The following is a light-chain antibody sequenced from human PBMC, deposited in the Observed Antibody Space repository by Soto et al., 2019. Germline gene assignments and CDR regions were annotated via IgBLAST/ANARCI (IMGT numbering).Light chain of an antibody. V-gene: IGKV3D-20*02. CDR1: QSVSSSH. CDR2: RAT. J-gene: IGKJ4*01. CDR3: QQRSGCPLT. Sequence: VLPRSLGPRPLSRGEGATLSCRASQSVSSSHLRWYQQSPGEDYRLLILRATRRPTDIPVTFSGSGGGADFTLTISSLEPEDFAVYYCQQRSGCPLTFGGGTKVDIK.